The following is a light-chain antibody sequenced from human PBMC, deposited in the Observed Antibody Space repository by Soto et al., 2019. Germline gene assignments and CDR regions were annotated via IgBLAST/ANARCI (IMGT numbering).Light chain of an antibody. CDR2: DVT. Sequence: QSVLTQPASVSGSPGQSITISCTGTSSDVGGYNYVSWYQHHPGKAPKLMIYDVTNRPSGVSNRFSGSKSGITASLTISGLQAEDEADYYCTSYTTSSPYLVFGGGTKVTVL. CDR3: TSYTTSSPYLV. CDR1: SSDVGGYNY. V-gene: IGLV2-14*03. J-gene: IGLJ3*02.